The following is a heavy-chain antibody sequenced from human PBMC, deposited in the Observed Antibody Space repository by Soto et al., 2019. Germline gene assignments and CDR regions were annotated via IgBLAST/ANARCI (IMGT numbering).Heavy chain of an antibody. CDR2: LYHSGST. J-gene: IGHJ5*02. CDR1: GGSISSGGYS. V-gene: IGHV4-30-2*01. D-gene: IGHD7-27*01. CDR3: ARVPGP. Sequence: QLQLQESGSGLVKPSQTLSLTCAVSGGSISSGGYSWSWIRQPPGKGLVWIGHLYHSGSTYYNTSLKRRVTIAVDRSKNQFSLKLSSVTAADTAVYYCARVPGPWGQGTLVTVSS.